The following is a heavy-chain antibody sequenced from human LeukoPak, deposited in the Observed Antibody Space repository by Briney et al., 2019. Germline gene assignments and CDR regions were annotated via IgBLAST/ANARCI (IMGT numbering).Heavy chain of an antibody. CDR3: ARDLHYYVAMDV. CDR2: IGSEEKT. CDR1: GFGISGFA. J-gene: IGHJ6*02. V-gene: IGHV3-23*01. Sequence: GRCLRLSCAASGFGISGFAMTSVRPDPGKGLGGDCSIGSEEKTQYSESARGRFANSSEPFQHMLYLEMNTLSAEDTAVYYWARDLHYYVAMDVWGQGTTVTVSS. D-gene: IGHD3-10*02.